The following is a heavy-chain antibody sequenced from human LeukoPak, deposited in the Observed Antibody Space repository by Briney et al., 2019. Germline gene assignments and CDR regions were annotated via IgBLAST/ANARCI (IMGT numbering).Heavy chain of an antibody. Sequence: ASVKVSCKASGYTFTSYAMNWVRQAPGQGLEWVGWMNPNSGNTGYAQKFQGRVTMTRNIFISTAYMELSSLRSEDTAVYYCARVEYISGYSHVYWGQGTLVTVSS. CDR2: MNPNSGNT. CDR1: GYTFTSYA. V-gene: IGHV1-8*02. D-gene: IGHD3-22*01. J-gene: IGHJ4*02. CDR3: ARVEYISGYSHVY.